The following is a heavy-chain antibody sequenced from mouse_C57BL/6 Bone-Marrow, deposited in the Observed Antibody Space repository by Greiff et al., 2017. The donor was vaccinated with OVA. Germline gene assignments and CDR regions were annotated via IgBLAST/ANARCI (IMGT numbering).Heavy chain of an antibody. CDR2: IDPENGDT. Sequence: VQLQQSGAELVRPGASVKLSCTASGFNIKDDYMHWVKQRPEQGLEWIGWIDPENGDTEYASKFQGKATITADTSSNTAYLQLSSLTSEDTAVYYCTVAGYFYVDYWGQGTTLTVSS. V-gene: IGHV14-4*01. D-gene: IGHD2-14*01. CDR3: TVAGYFYVDY. CDR1: GFNIKDDY. J-gene: IGHJ2*01.